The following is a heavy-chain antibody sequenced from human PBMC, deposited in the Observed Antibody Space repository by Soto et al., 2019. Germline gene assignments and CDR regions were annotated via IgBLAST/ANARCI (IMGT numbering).Heavy chain of an antibody. CDR3: ARGGWYLDH. Sequence: QVQLQESGPGLVKPSETLSLTCTVSGGSMTSFYWSWFRQPPGKGLEWIGYIYYSGSTVYNPSLESRVTISVDTSKNQFSLNLRSVTAAYTAVFYCARGGWYLDHWGRGSLVTVSS. D-gene: IGHD6-19*01. J-gene: IGHJ4*02. CDR2: IYYSGST. CDR1: GGSMTSFY. V-gene: IGHV4-59*01.